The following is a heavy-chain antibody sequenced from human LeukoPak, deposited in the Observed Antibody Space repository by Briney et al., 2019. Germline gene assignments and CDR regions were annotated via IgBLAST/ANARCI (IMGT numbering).Heavy chain of an antibody. CDR3: ASGVYYDLG. D-gene: IGHD3-22*01. CDR2: IYYSGST. CDR1: GGSISSSSYY. Sequence: SETLSLTCTVSGGSISSSSYYWGWIRQPPGKGLEWIGSIYYSGSTYYNPSLKSRVTRSVNTSKNQFSLKLSSVTAADTAVYYCASGVYYDLGWGQGTLVTVSS. V-gene: IGHV4-39*01. J-gene: IGHJ4*02.